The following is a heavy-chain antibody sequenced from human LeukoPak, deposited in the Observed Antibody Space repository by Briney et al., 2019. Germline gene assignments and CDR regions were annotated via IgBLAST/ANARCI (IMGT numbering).Heavy chain of an antibody. V-gene: IGHV4-31*03. J-gene: IGHJ5*02. CDR3: AREVVPAAIRDLRWFDP. CDR2: IYYSGST. CDR1: GGSISSGGYY. D-gene: IGHD2-2*01. Sequence: SQSLSLTCTVSGGSISSGGYYWSWIRQHPGKGLEWIGYIYYSGSTYYNPSLKSRVTISVDTSKNQFSLKLSSVTAADTAVYYCAREVVPAAIRDLRWFDPWGQGTLVTVSS.